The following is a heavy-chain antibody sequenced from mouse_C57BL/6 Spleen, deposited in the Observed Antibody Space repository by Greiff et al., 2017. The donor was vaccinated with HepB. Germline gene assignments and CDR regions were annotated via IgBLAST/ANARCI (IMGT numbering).Heavy chain of an antibody. J-gene: IGHJ3*01. CDR3: VHGGFAY. V-gene: IGHV10-1*01. CDR1: GFSFNTYA. CDR2: IRSKSNNYAT. Sequence: EVQVVESGGGLVQPKGSLKLSCAASGFSFNTYAMNWVRQAPGKGLEWVARIRSKSNNYATYYADSVKDRFTISSDDSESMLYLQMNNLKTEDTAMYYCVHGGFAYWGQGTLVTVSA.